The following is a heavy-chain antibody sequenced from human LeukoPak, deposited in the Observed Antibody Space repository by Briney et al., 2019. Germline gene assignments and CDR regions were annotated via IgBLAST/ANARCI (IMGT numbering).Heavy chain of an antibody. Sequence: GGSLRLSCAASGFTFDDYAMHWVRQAPGKGLEWVSSISSSSYIYYADSVKGRFTISRDNAKNSLYLQMNSLRAEDTAVYYCARDSSEYYGSAQAYWGQGTLVTVSS. J-gene: IGHJ4*02. V-gene: IGHV3-69-1*01. CDR2: ISSSSYI. CDR1: GFTFDDYA. CDR3: ARDSSEYYGSAQAY. D-gene: IGHD3-10*01.